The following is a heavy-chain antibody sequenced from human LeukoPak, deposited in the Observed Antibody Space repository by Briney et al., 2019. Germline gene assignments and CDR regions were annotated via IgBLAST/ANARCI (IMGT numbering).Heavy chain of an antibody. Sequence: SGTLSLTCTVSGASVNDNYWSWSRQPAGRTLEWIGRIYTDGSTKYNPSLKSRVAISVDTSTNQFSLFLRSVTAADTAIYYCTIGSSSGSLAYWGQGTLVTVSS. D-gene: IGHD2-15*01. V-gene: IGHV4-4*07. J-gene: IGHJ4*02. CDR2: IYTDGST. CDR3: TIGSSSGSLAY. CDR1: GASVNDNY.